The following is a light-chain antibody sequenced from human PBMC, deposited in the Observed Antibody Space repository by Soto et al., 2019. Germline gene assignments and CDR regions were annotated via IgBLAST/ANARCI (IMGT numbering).Light chain of an antibody. Sequence: QSVLTQPASVSGSPGQSITISCTGTSSNVGSYKLVSWYQQHPGKAPKLMIFEVNKRPSGVSNRFSGSKSGNTASLTISGLKVEDEADYYCYSSGGSPTYVFGTGTKLTVL. CDR2: EVN. CDR3: YSSGGSPTYV. J-gene: IGLJ1*01. V-gene: IGLV2-23*02. CDR1: SSNVGSYKL.